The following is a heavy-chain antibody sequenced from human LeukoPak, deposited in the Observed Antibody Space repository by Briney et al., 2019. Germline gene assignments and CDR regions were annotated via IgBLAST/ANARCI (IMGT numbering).Heavy chain of an antibody. D-gene: IGHD3-10*01. CDR1: GFTFSNYE. CDR3: ARVTSGSSYRPFDY. Sequence: GGSLRLSCAASGFTFSNYEMHWVRQAPGKGLEWVSYIASSGSTIYYADSVKGRFTISRDSAKNSLYLQMNSLRAEDTAVYYCARVTSGSSYRPFDYWGQGTLVTVSS. CDR2: IASSGSTI. J-gene: IGHJ4*02. V-gene: IGHV3-48*03.